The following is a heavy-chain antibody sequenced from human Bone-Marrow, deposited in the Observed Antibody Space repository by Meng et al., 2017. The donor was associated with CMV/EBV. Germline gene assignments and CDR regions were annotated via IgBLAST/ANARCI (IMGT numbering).Heavy chain of an antibody. D-gene: IGHD4/OR15-4a*01. V-gene: IGHV1-2*02. Sequence: ASVKVSCKASGYTFTAHYFHWVRQAPGQGLEWMGWIHPHRGDTNYAQQFQGRVTLTRDTSISTAYMELSRLRSDDTAVYYCARVDPYGGNPYYYYGMDVWGQGTTVSVSS. CDR1: GYTFTAHY. CDR3: ARVDPYGGNPYYYYGMDV. J-gene: IGHJ6*02. CDR2: IHPHRGDT.